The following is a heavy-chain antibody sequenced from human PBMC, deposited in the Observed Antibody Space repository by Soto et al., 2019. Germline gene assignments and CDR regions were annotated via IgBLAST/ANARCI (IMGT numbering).Heavy chain of an antibody. D-gene: IGHD2-8*02. Sequence: AASVKVSCKASGFTFTSSAVQWVRQARGQRLEGVGWIVVGSGNTNYAQKFQERVTITRDMSTSTAYMELSSLRSEDTAVYYCAACSKLLGYYYYGMDVWGQGTTVTVSS. V-gene: IGHV1-58*01. CDR3: AACSKLLGYYYYGMDV. CDR1: GFTFTSSA. J-gene: IGHJ6*02. CDR2: IVVGSGNT.